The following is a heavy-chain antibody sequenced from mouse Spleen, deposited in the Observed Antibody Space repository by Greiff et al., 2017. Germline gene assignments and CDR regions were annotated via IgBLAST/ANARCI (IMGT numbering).Heavy chain of an antibody. J-gene: IGHJ4*01. CDR3: TGSGGRGMDY. CDR2: IDPETGGT. D-gene: IGHD1-1*02. V-gene: IGHV1-15*01. CDR1: GYTFTDYE. Sequence: VQLQQSGAELVRPGASVTLSCKASGYTFTDYEMHWVKQTPVHGLEWIGAIDPETGGTAYNQKFKGKAILTADKSSSTAYMELRSLTSEDSAVNYCTGSGGRGMDYWGQGTSVTVSS.